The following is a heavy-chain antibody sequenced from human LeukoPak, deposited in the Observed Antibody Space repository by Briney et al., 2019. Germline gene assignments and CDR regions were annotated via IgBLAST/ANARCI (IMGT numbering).Heavy chain of an antibody. Sequence: GGSLRLSCAASGFTFSSYAMSWVRQAPGKGLEWVSAISGSGGSTYYADSVKGRFTISRDDSKNTLYLQMNSLRAEDTAVYYCARDHHVQGVDYWGQGTLVTVSS. V-gene: IGHV3-23*01. CDR1: GFTFSSYA. D-gene: IGHD1-1*01. J-gene: IGHJ4*02. CDR3: ARDHHVQGVDY. CDR2: ISGSGGST.